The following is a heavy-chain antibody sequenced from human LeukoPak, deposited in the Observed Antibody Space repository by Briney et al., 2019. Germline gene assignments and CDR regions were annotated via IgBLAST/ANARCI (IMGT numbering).Heavy chain of an antibody. Sequence: ASVKVSCKASGYTSTGYYMHWVRQAPGQGLEWMGWINPNSGGTNYAQKFQGRVTMTRDTSISTAYMELSRLRSDDTAVYYCARKSLWDTAMVNDAFDIWGQGTMVTVSS. CDR2: INPNSGGT. V-gene: IGHV1-2*02. J-gene: IGHJ3*02. D-gene: IGHD5-18*01. CDR3: ARKSLWDTAMVNDAFDI. CDR1: GYTSTGYY.